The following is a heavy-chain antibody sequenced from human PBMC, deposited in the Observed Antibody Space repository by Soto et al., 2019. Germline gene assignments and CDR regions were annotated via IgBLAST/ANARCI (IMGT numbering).Heavy chain of an antibody. CDR3: AKGPSSGWFYFDY. CDR2: ISGSGGST. CDR1: GFTFSSYA. D-gene: IGHD6-19*01. V-gene: IGHV3-23*01. J-gene: IGHJ4*02. Sequence: GGSLRLSCAASGFTFSSYAMNWVRQAPGKGLEWVSTISGSGGSTFYADSVKGRSTISRDKSKNTLFLQMNSLRAEDTAVYYCAKGPSSGWFYFDYWGQGTLVTVSS.